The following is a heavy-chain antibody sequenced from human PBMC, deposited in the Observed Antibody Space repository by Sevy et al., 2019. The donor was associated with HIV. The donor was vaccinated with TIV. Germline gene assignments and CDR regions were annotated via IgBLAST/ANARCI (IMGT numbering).Heavy chain of an antibody. V-gene: IGHV3-11*01. CDR1: GFTFSDYY. Sequence: GGSLRLSCAASGFTFSDYYMSWIRQAPGKGLEWVSYISGSGRNIYYADSVKGRFTISRDNAKNSLYLQMISLRAEDTDVYYCARDSEGSSSFDYWGQGTLGTVSS. CDR3: ARDSEGSSSFDY. D-gene: IGHD3-10*01. J-gene: IGHJ4*02. CDR2: ISGSGRNI.